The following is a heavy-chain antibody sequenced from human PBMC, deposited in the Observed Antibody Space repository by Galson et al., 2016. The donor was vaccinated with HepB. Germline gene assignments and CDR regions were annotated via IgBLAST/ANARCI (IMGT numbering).Heavy chain of an antibody. V-gene: IGHV3-15*01. CDR1: GFTFSNAW. CDR3: TLSTYGRFYY. D-gene: IGHD3-10*01. J-gene: IGHJ4*02. CDR2: INTKTDGGTT. Sequence: SLRLSCAASGFTFSNAWMSWVRQAPGKGLEWVGRINTKTDGGTTEYAAPVKGRLTISRDDSKNTVDLQMNSLKTEDTAVYYGTLSTYGRFYYWGQGTLVTVSS.